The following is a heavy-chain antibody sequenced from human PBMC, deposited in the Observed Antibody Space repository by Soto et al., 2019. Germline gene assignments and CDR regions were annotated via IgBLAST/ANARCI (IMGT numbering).Heavy chain of an antibody. Sequence: GGSLRLSCTTSGFLFNTYAMHWVRQAPGKGLEWVAVMSHDGKNTYYADSVKGRFTISRDNSKNTLYLQMNSLRTDDTAVYYCARPGSGNHVLTGHHFYYFPAMDVWGQGTTVTVYS. J-gene: IGHJ6*02. V-gene: IGHV3-30*04. CDR1: GFLFNTYA. CDR2: MSHDGKNT. D-gene: IGHD3-22*01. CDR3: ARPGSGNHVLTGHHFYYFPAMDV.